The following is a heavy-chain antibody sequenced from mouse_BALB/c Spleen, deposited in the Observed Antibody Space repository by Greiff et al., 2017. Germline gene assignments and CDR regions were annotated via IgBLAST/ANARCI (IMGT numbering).Heavy chain of an antibody. CDR1: GFAFSSYD. D-gene: IGHD3-1*01. CDR2: ISSGGGST. Sequence: EVKVVESGGGLVKPGGSLKLSCAASGFAFSSYDMSWVRQTPEKRLEWVAYISSGGGSTYYPDTVKGRFTISRDNAKNTLYLQMSSLKSEDTAMYYCARHPLGGLAWFAYWGQGTLVTVSA. CDR3: ARHPLGGLAWFAY. J-gene: IGHJ3*01. V-gene: IGHV5-12-1*01.